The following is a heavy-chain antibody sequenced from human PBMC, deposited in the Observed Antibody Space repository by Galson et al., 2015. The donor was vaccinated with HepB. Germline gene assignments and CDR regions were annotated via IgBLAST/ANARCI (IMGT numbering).Heavy chain of an antibody. Sequence: SVKVSCKASGYTFTSYAMNWVRQAPGQGLEWMGWINTNTGNPTYAQGFTGRFVFSLDTSVSTAYLQISSLKAEDTAVYYCARAMVPKRYNYYYGMDVWGQGTTVTVSS. J-gene: IGHJ6*02. V-gene: IGHV7-4-1*02. CDR1: GYTFTSYA. D-gene: IGHD6-13*01. CDR2: INTNTGNP. CDR3: ARAMVPKRYNYYYGMDV.